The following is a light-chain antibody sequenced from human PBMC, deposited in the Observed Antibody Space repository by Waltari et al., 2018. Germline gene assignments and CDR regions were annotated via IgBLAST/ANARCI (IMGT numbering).Light chain of an antibody. J-gene: IGKJ5*01. CDR2: GAS. CDR1: QRVTSS. V-gene: IGKV3-15*01. Sequence: EIVMTQSPATLSVSPGERATLSCRASQRVTSSLALYQQKPGQVPRLLIYGASTRATGGPPRFSGSRSGTEFTLTISSLQSEDFAVYYCQQYNNWPITFGQGTRLEIK. CDR3: QQYNNWPIT.